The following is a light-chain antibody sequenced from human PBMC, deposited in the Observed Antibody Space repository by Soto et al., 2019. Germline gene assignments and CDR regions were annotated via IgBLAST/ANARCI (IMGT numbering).Light chain of an antibody. CDR1: QSLLHSNGKKY. CDR2: LGS. J-gene: IGKJ4*01. CDR3: MQALQTPL. V-gene: IGKV2-28*01. Sequence: DIVMTQSPLSLPVTPGEPASISCRSSQSLLHSNGKKYLDWFVQKPGQSPQLLIYLGSNRASGVPDRFSAFGSGTDFTLHISKVEAEDVGIYYCMQALQTPLFGGGTKVELK.